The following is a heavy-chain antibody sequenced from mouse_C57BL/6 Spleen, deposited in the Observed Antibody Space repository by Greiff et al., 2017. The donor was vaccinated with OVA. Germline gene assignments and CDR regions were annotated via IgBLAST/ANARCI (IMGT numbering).Heavy chain of an antibody. Sequence: VQLQQSGGGLVKPGGSLKLSCAASGFTFSDYGMHWVRQAPEKGLEWVAYISSGSSTIYYADTVKGRFTISRDNAKNTLFLQMTSLRSEDTAMYYCARDANWYFDVWGTGTTVTVSS. J-gene: IGHJ1*03. V-gene: IGHV5-17*01. CDR3: ARDANWYFDV. CDR1: GFTFSDYG. CDR2: ISSGSSTI.